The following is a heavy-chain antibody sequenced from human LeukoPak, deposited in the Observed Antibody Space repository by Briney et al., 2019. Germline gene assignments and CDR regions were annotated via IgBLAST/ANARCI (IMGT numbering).Heavy chain of an antibody. D-gene: IGHD1-26*01. CDR1: GYTFTSYG. CDR3: AGDFNGYSGSYYLLGFDFDY. CDR2: ISAHNGNT. J-gene: IGHJ4*02. Sequence: ASVKVSCKASGYTFTSYGISWVRQAPGQGREWMGWISAHNGNTNYAQKLQGRVTMTTDTSTSTAYMELRSLRSDDTAVYYCAGDFNGYSGSYYLLGFDFDYWGQGTLVTVSS. V-gene: IGHV1-18*01.